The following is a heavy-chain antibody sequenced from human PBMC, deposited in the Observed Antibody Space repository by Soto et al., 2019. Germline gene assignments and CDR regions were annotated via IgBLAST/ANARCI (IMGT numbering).Heavy chain of an antibody. J-gene: IGHJ4*02. CDR1: GGSISSGGYY. CDR3: ARVGGDGYNFYS. D-gene: IGHD5-12*01. V-gene: IGHV4-31*03. Sequence: QVQLQESGPGLVKPSQTLSLTCTVSGGSISSGGYYWSWIRQHPGKGLEWIGYIYYSGSTYYNPSLKSRVTISGDASKNQFSRKLSSVTAADTAVYYCARVGGDGYNFYSWGQGTLVTVSS. CDR2: IYYSGST.